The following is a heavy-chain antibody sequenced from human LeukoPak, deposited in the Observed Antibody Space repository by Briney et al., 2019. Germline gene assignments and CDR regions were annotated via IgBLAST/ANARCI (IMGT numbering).Heavy chain of an antibody. Sequence: ASVTVSCKASGYIFTSYYMHWVRQAPGQGLEWTGIINPYGGSTSCAQKLQGRVTVTGDTSTSTVYMELSGLRSEDAAVYYCARTMVRGVNHYFDYWGQGTLVTVSS. D-gene: IGHD3-10*01. J-gene: IGHJ4*02. V-gene: IGHV1-46*01. CDR2: INPYGGST. CDR3: ARTMVRGVNHYFDY. CDR1: GYIFTSYY.